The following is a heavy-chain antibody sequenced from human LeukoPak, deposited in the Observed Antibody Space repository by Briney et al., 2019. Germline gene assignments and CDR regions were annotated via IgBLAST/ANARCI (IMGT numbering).Heavy chain of an antibody. V-gene: IGHV3-48*01. J-gene: IGHJ5*02. CDR2: ISGSSSAI. CDR3: AKEEGQYRSSWHPQPSNWFDP. Sequence: PGGSLRLSCAASGFTFDTYGMNWVRQAPGKGLEWVSYISGSSSAINYADSVKGRFTISRDNAKNSLYLQMNSLRAEDTAVYYCAKEEGQYRSSWHPQPSNWFDPWGQGTLVTVSS. CDR1: GFTFDTYG. D-gene: IGHD6-13*01.